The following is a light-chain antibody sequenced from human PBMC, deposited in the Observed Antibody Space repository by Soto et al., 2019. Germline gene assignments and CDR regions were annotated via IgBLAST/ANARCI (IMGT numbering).Light chain of an antibody. V-gene: IGKV3-11*01. Sequence: EIVMTQSPATLSLSPGERVTLSCRASQSVSSKLAWYQQKPGQAPRLLIYDASNRATGIPAKFSGSGSGTDFTLTISSLEPEDSAVYYCQQRSNSPPWITFGQGTRLEIK. CDR3: QQRSNSPPWIT. J-gene: IGKJ5*01. CDR1: QSVSSK. CDR2: DAS.